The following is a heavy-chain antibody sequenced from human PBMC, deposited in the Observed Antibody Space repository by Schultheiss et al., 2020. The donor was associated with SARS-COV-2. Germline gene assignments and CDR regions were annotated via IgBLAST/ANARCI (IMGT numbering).Heavy chain of an antibody. CDR3: ARGRRGLRFGLWDY. CDR1: GGSFSGYY. CDR2: INHSGST. Sequence: SQTLSLTCAVYGGSFSGYYWSWIRQPPGKGLEWIGEINHSGSTNYNPSLKSRVTLSVDTSKNQFSLKLSSVTAADTAVYYCARGRRGLRFGLWDYWGQGTLVTVSS. J-gene: IGHJ4*02. V-gene: IGHV4-34*01. D-gene: IGHD5/OR15-5a*01.